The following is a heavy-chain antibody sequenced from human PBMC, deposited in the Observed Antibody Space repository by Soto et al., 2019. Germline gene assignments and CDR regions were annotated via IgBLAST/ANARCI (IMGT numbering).Heavy chain of an antibody. V-gene: IGHV3-15*01. CDR2: IKSKTDGETT. CDR1: GFTFSNAW. CDR3: TTDVYIKSHRSSGDYYYYYMDV. J-gene: IGHJ6*03. D-gene: IGHD4-4*01. Sequence: EVQLVESGGGLVKPGGSLRLSCEASGFTFSNAWMSWVRQAPGKGLEWVGRIKSKTDGETTDYAAPVKGRFTISIDETKHTLYLQINSLKTEDTAVYNCTTDVYIKSHRSSGDYYYYYMDVLGKGTTVTVSS.